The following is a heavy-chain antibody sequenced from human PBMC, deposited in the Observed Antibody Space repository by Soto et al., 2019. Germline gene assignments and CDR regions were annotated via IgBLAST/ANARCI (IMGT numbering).Heavy chain of an antibody. V-gene: IGHV4-59*01. D-gene: IGHD1-7*01. CDR2: IYYSGST. J-gene: IGHJ5*02. Sequence: SETLSLTCTVSGGSISSYYWSWIRQPPGKGLEWIGYIYYSGSTNYNPSLKSRVTISVDTSKNQFSLKLSSVTAADTAVYYCARGAGLELGWFDHWGQGTLVTVSS. CDR1: GGSISSYY. CDR3: ARGAGLELGWFDH.